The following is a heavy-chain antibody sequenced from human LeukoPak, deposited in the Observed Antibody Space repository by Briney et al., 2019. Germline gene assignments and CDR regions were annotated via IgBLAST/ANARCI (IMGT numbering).Heavy chain of an antibody. CDR3: VRGHCSSTSCSWFDP. D-gene: IGHD2-2*01. CDR2: ISAYNGNT. Sequence: ASVKVSCKASGNTLTNYGISWVRQAPGQGLEWMGWISAYNGNTNYAQKFQGRVAMTTDTSTSTAYMELRSLRSDDTAVYYCVRGHCSSTSCSWFDPWGQGTLVTVSS. CDR1: GNTLTNYG. V-gene: IGHV1-18*01. J-gene: IGHJ5*02.